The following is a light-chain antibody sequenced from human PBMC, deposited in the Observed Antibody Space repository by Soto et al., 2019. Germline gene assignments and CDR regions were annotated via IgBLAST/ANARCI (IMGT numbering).Light chain of an antibody. V-gene: IGKV3-20*01. Sequence: EIVLPQSPATLSLSPGEGATLSCSASQTASSSYLAWYQQKPGQAPRLLIYGTSTRATGIPDRFSGSGSGTDFTLTISGLEPEDFAVYYCQHYTDSLWTFGQGTKVDIK. CDR1: QTASSSY. CDR2: GTS. J-gene: IGKJ1*01. CDR3: QHYTDSLWT.